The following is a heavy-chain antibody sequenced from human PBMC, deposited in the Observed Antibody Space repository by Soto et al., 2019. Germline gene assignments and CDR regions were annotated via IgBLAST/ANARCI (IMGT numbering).Heavy chain of an antibody. CDR2: IYYLGST. CDR3: ARDGYDGSGSPYPAF. V-gene: IGHV4-59*01. J-gene: IGHJ4*02. D-gene: IGHD3-10*01. Sequence: PWETLSLTCTVSGASMSEYFWSWIRQSPGKGLEWIGYIYYLGSTDYNPSLKSRVTISVDTSKRQFSLRLTSVTAADTAVYYCARDGYDGSGSPYPAFWGQGTKVTVYS. CDR1: GASMSEYF.